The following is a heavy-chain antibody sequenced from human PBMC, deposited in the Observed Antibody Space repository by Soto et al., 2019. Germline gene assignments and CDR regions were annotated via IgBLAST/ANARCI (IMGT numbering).Heavy chain of an antibody. V-gene: IGHV3-74*01. J-gene: IGHJ4*02. CDR1: GFTLSSYW. CDR3: AIHQTGAIDY. CDR2: IKSDGSVT. D-gene: IGHD5-18*01. Sequence: PGGSLRLSCVASGFTLSSYWMHWVRRAPGKGLVWVSRIKSDGSVTNYADSVKGRFTISRDNAKNTLYLQMNSLRAEDTAVYYCAIHQTGAIDYWGQGTLVTVSS.